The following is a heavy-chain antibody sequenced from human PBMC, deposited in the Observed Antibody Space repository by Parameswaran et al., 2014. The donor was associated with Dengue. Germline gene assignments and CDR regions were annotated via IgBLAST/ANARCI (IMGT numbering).Heavy chain of an antibody. CDR2: MNPNSGNT. CDR3: ARLLGNYDAFDI. V-gene: IGHV1-8*01. D-gene: IGHD2-8*02. Sequence: QAPGQGLEWMGWMNPNSGNTGYAQKFQGRVTMTRNTSISTAYMELSSLRSEDTAVYYCARLLGNYDAFDIWGQGTMVTVSS. J-gene: IGHJ3*02.